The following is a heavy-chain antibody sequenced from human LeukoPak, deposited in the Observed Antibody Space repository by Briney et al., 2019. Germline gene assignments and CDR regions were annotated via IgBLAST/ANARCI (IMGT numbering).Heavy chain of an antibody. D-gene: IGHD2-15*01. V-gene: IGHV3-21*04. CDR2: ISSSSSNT. CDR3: ARDSGSGSFDP. J-gene: IGHJ5*02. Sequence: GGSLRLSCAASGFTFSTYTMNWVRQAPGRGLEWVSSISSSSSNTHYADSVKGRFTISRDNAKNSLFLQMNSLRAEDTAFYYCARDSGSGSFDPWGQGTLVTVSS. CDR1: GFTFSTYT.